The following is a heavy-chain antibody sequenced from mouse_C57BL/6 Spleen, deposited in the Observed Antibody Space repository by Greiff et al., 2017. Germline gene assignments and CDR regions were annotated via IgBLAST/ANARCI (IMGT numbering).Heavy chain of an antibody. V-gene: IGHV14-2*01. CDR1: GFNIKDYY. Sequence: EVQLQQSGAELVKPGASVKLSCTASGFNIKDYYMHWVKQRTEQGLEWIVRIDPADGDTKYAPKFQGKATITADTSSNTAYLQLSSLTSEDPAVDYCARARYDNAYFDVGGTGTTVTVSS. J-gene: IGHJ1*03. CDR3: ARARYDNAYFDV. CDR2: IDPADGDT. D-gene: IGHD2-10*02.